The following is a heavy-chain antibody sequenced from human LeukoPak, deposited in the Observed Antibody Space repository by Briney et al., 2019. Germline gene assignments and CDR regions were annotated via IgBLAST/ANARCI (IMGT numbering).Heavy chain of an antibody. CDR3: AKDLKAAILFDY. J-gene: IGHJ4*02. V-gene: IGHV3-30*02. CDR1: GFTFSSYG. CDR2: IRYDGSNK. Sequence: QPGGSLRLSCAASGFTFSSYGMHWVRRAPGKGLEWVAFIRYDGSNKYYADSVKGRFTISRDNSKNTLYLQMNSLRVEDTAVYYCAKDLKAAILFDYWGQGTLVTVSS. D-gene: IGHD2-2*01.